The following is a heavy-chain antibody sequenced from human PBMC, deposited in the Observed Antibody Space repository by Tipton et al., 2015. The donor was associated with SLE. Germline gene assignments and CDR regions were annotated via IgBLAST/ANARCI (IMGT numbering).Heavy chain of an antibody. D-gene: IGHD3-16*01. J-gene: IGHJ4*02. Sequence: LRLSCDVYGASFSTYYWSWIRQPPGKGLEWIGEINQSGSTSYNPSLKSRVTISADTSKNQLSLRLTSVTAADTAVYYCARDPQGDERAPAAWWGQGTLVIVSS. CDR3: ARDPQGDERAPAAW. V-gene: IGHV4-34*01. CDR2: INQSGST. CDR1: GASFSTYY.